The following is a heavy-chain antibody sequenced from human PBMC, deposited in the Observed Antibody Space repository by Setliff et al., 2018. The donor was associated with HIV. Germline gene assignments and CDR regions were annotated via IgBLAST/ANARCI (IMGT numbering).Heavy chain of an antibody. Sequence: VKVSCKASGGIFSNYAINWVRLAPGQGLEWMGGIIPIFGTADYAQRFQGRVTTTADESTSTAYMELSSLRSADTAVYYCARGDMIAFGGVGPFDYWGQGTLVTVSS. D-gene: IGHD3-16*01. CDR3: ARGDMIAFGGVGPFDY. J-gene: IGHJ4*02. CDR1: GGIFSNYA. V-gene: IGHV1-69*13. CDR2: IIPIFGTA.